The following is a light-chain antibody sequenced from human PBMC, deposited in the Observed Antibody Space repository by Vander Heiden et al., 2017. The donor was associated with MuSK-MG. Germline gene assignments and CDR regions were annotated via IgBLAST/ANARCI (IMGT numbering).Light chain of an antibody. CDR2: DAS. J-gene: IGKJ3*01. CDR3: QQRSNWQT. Sequence: IVLTQSPATLSLSPGERATLSCRASQSVSSYLAWYKQKPGQAPRLLIYDASNRATGIPARFSGSGSGTDFTLTISSLEPEDFAVYYCQQRSNWQTFGPGTKVDIK. V-gene: IGKV3-11*01. CDR1: QSVSSY.